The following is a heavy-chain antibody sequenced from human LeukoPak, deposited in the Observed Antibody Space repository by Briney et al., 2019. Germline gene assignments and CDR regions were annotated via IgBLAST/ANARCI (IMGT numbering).Heavy chain of an antibody. V-gene: IGHV4-59*01. D-gene: IGHD4-17*01. CDR1: GGTISSYY. CDR3: AGDYGGNSGV. Sequence: SETVSLTCTVSGGTISSYYWSWIRQPPGKGLEWIGYIYYSGSTNYNPSLKSRVTISVDTSKNQFSLKLSSVTAADTAVYYCAGDYGGNSGVWGQGTLVTVSS. J-gene: IGHJ4*02. CDR2: IYYSGST.